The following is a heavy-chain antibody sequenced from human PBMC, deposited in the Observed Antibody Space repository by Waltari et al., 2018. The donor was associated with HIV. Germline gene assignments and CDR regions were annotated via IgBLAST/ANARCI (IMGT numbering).Heavy chain of an antibody. J-gene: IGHJ6*02. V-gene: IGHV3-30*18. CDR3: AKDLLIGAAAIYVPSITTRPDYYGMDV. CDR1: GLTFSSYA. D-gene: IGHD6-6*01. Sequence: QVQLVESGGGVVQPGRSLRLSCAVSGLTFSSYAMNWVHQAHCKGLEWVAVISYDGTKKYYADSVKGRFTISRDNSKNTLYLQMNSLRAEDTAVYYCAKDLLIGAAAIYVPSITTRPDYYGMDVWGQGTTVTVSS. CDR2: ISYDGTKK.